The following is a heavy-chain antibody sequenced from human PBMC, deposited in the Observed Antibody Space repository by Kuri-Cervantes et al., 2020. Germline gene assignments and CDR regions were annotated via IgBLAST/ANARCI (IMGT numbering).Heavy chain of an antibody. CDR3: TTDLLWWLVQGLAFDY. V-gene: IGHV3-15*01. CDR1: GFTFSNAW. Sequence: GESLKISCAASGFTFSNAWMSWVRQVPGKGLEWVGRIKSKTDGGTTDYAAPVKGRFTISRDDSKNTLYLQMNSLKTEDTAVYYCTTDLLWWLVQGLAFDYWGQGTLVTVSS. CDR2: IKSKTDGGTT. J-gene: IGHJ4*02. D-gene: IGHD6-19*01.